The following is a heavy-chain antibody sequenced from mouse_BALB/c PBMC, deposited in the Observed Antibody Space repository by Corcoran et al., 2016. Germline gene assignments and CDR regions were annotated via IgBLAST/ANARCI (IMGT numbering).Heavy chain of an antibody. V-gene: IGHV14-3*02. CDR1: GFNIKDTY. CDR3: ARGGYDVYYFDY. J-gene: IGHJ2*01. CDR2: IDPANGNT. D-gene: IGHD2-14*01. Sequence: EVQLQQSGAELVKPGASVKLSCTASGFNIKDTYMHWVKQRPEQGLEWIGRIDPANGNTKYDPKFQGKATITADTSSNTAYLQLSSLTSEDTAVYYCARGGYDVYYFDYWGQGTTLTVSS.